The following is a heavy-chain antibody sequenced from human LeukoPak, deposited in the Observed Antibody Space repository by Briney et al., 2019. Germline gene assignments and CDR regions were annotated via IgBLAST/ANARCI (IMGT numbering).Heavy chain of an antibody. J-gene: IGHJ6*02. Sequence: GGSLRLSCAASGFTFSSYEMNWVRQAPGKGLEWVSYISSSGSTIYYADSVKGRFTISRDNAKNSLYLQMNSLRAEDTAVYYCAKEGAARVYYYYYGMDVWGQGTTVTVSS. CDR2: ISSSGSTI. D-gene: IGHD6-6*01. CDR1: GFTFSSYE. CDR3: AKEGAARVYYYYYGMDV. V-gene: IGHV3-48*03.